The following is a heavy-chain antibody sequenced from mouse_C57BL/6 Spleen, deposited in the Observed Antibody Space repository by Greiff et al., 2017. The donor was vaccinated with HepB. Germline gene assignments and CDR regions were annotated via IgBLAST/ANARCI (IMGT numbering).Heavy chain of an antibody. CDR2: ISYDGSN. J-gene: IGHJ2*01. CDR1: GYSITSGYY. Sequence: EVQLQESGPGLVKPSQSLSLTCSVTGYSITSGYYWNWIRQFPGNKLEWMGYISYDGSNNYNPSLKNRISITRDTSKNQFFLKLNSVTTEDTATYYCARDRGYDLYFDYWGQGTTLTVSS. V-gene: IGHV3-6*01. CDR3: ARDRGYDLYFDY. D-gene: IGHD2-10*02.